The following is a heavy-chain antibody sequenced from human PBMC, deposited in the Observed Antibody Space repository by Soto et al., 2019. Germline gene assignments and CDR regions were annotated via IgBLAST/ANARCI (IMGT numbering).Heavy chain of an antibody. D-gene: IGHD6-19*01. Sequence: ASVKVSCKASGYTFTGYYMHWVRQAPGQGLEWMGWINPNSGGTNYAQKFQGRVTMTRDTSISTAYMELSRLRSDDTAVYYCARVYSAESSGKGVDLWGKGTPVTVSS. V-gene: IGHV1-2*02. J-gene: IGHJ4*02. CDR2: INPNSGGT. CDR3: ARVYSAESSGKGVDL. CDR1: GYTFTGYY.